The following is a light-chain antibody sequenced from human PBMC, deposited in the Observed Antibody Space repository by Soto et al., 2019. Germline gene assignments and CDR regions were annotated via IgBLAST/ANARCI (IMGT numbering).Light chain of an antibody. Sequence: DVQMTQSPSTLSASVGDSVTITCRASQSIAASLAWYQLKPGEAPKLLIYDVSNLESGVPSRFNGSGAVSDFSHTISSLHPDYFATYYFQQYDYSRTFGQGTKVEIK. CDR1: QSIAAS. CDR2: DVS. J-gene: IGKJ1*01. V-gene: IGKV1-5*01. CDR3: QQYDYSRT.